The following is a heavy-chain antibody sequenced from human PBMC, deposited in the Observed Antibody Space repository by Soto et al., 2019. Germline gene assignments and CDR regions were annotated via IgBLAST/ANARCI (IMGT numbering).Heavy chain of an antibody. J-gene: IGHJ3*02. CDR1: GFTFSSYE. V-gene: IGHV3-48*03. CDR2: ISSSGSTI. CDR3: ARGRTYYYDSSGYYPDAFDI. Sequence: TGGSLRLSCAASGFTFSSYEMNWVRQAPGKGLEWVSYISSSGSTIYYADSVKGRFTISRDNAKNSLYLQMNSLRAEDTAVYYCARGRTYYYDSSGYYPDAFDIWGQGTMVTVSS. D-gene: IGHD3-22*01.